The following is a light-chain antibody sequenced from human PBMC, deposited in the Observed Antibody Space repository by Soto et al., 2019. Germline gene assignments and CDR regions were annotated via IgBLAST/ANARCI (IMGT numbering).Light chain of an antibody. CDR3: SSYAGSNNLNVV. Sequence: QSVLTQVASVSGSPGQSITISCTGASSDFGDHKSVSWYQHHPGKAPKLIIYEVSKRPSGVPDRFSGSKSGNTASLTVSGLQAEDEADYYCSSYAGSNNLNVVFGGGTKLTVL. CDR2: EVS. CDR1: SSDFGDHKS. J-gene: IGLJ2*01. V-gene: IGLV2-8*01.